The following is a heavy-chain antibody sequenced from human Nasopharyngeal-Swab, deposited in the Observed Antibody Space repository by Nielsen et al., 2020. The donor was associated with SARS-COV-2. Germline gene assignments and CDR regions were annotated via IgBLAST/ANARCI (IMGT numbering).Heavy chain of an antibody. D-gene: IGHD1-26*01. CDR2: IFSNDEK. CDR3: ARIVGAPGAFDI. V-gene: IGHV2-26*01. J-gene: IGHJ3*02. Sequence: WIRQPPWKALEWLAHIFSNDEKTYSTTLKSRLTLSKVTYKSQVVLTMTNMDPVDTTTYYCARIVGAPGAFDIWGQGTMVTVSS.